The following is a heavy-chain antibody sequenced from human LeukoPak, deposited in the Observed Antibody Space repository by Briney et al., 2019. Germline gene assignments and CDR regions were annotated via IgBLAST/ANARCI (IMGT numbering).Heavy chain of an antibody. CDR2: ISGSGGST. Sequence: PGGSLSLSCAASGFTLSSCAMSWVRQAPGKGLEWVSAISGSGGSTYYADSVKGRFTISRDNSKNTLCLQMNSLRAEGTAVYYCATARVAATPYFDYWGQGTLVTVSS. CDR3: ATARVAATPYFDY. J-gene: IGHJ4*02. V-gene: IGHV3-23*01. D-gene: IGHD2-15*01. CDR1: GFTLSSCA.